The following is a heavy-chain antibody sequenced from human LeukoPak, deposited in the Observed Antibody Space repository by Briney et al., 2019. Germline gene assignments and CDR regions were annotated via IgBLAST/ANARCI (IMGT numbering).Heavy chain of an antibody. CDR3: ARDVLVVVPVTLEPGYYYYGMDA. CDR2: ISYDGRNK. V-gene: IGHV3-30*04. J-gene: IGHJ6*02. Sequence: GRSLRLSCVASGFTFSNYAIHWVRQAPGKGLEGVADISYDGRNKYYADSVRGRFTISRDNSKNTLSLQMNSLRADDTAVYYCARDVLVVVPVTLEPGYYYYGMDAWGQGTTVTVSS. CDR1: GFTFSNYA. D-gene: IGHD2-15*01.